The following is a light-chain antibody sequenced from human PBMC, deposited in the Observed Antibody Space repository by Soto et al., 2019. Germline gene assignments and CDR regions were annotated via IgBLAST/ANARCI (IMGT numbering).Light chain of an antibody. J-gene: IGKJ5*01. CDR1: QTISIW. Sequence: DIQLTQSPSTLSASVGDRVTITCRASQTISIWLAWYQQKPGQAPKLLIYKASSLDSGVPSRFSGSGSGTEFTLTISSLQPDDFATYYCQQYNTFSPWTFGQGTRLEIK. CDR2: KAS. CDR3: QQYNTFSPWT. V-gene: IGKV1-5*03.